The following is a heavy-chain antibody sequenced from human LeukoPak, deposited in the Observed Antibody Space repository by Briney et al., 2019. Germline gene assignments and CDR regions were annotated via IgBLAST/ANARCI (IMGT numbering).Heavy chain of an antibody. D-gene: IGHD5-18*01. CDR2: ISNDGSKK. J-gene: IGHJ5*02. CDR3: AKDRYSYAFEYSDS. V-gene: IGHV3-30*18. Sequence: GGSLRLSCAASGFTFSSYWMSWVRQAPGKGLDWVAVISNDGSKKYYADSVKGRFTISRDNSKNTLSLQVSSLRTEDTAVYYCAKDRYSYAFEYSDSWGQGTLVTVSS. CDR1: GFTFSSYW.